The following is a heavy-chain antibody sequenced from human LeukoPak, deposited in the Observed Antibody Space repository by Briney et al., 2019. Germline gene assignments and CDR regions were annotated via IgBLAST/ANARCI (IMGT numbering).Heavy chain of an antibody. CDR2: ISGSGGRT. V-gene: IGHV3-23*01. D-gene: IGHD2-15*01. CDR1: GFTFSTHA. J-gene: IGHJ4*02. Sequence: GGSLRLSCAASGFTFSTHAMTWVRQDPGKGLEWVSVISGSGGRTYYADSVKGRFTISRDNSKNTLYLQMNSLRAEDTAIYYCAKELGVVVVVAATYDYWGQGTLVTVSS. CDR3: AKELGVVVVVAATYDY.